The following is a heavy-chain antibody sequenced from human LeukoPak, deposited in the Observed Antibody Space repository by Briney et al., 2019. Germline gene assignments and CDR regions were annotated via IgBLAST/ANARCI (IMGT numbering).Heavy chain of an antibody. D-gene: IGHD4-17*01. Sequence: ERSLRLSCAASRFTFSSYGMHWVRQAPGKGLEWVSVIFTGGSTYYADSTKGRFTISRHNSKNTLYLQMDSLRTEDTAVYYCAGSRYGDYYVDFWGQGTLVTVSS. V-gene: IGHV3-NL1*01. CDR3: AGSRYGDYYVDF. J-gene: IGHJ4*02. CDR1: RFTFSSYG. CDR2: IFTGGST.